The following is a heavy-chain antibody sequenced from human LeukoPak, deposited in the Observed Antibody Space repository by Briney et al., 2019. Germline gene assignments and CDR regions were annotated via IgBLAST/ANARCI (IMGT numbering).Heavy chain of an antibody. CDR2: IRGSGGST. Sequence: GGSLRLSCAGSGFTFSRYGMSWVRQAPGKGLEWVSGIRGSGGSTNYADSVKGRFTISRDNSKTTLYLQMNSLRAEDTAVYYCERGEVGAITSDYWGQGTLVTVSS. D-gene: IGHD1-26*01. CDR1: GFTFSRYG. CDR3: ERGEVGAITSDY. V-gene: IGHV3-23*01. J-gene: IGHJ4*02.